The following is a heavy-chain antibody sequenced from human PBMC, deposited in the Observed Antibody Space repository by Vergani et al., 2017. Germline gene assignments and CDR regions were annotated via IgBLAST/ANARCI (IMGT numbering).Heavy chain of an antibody. Sequence: QVQLQESGPGLVKPSETLSLTCAVSGYSISSGYYWGWIRQPPGKGLEWIGSIYHSGSTYYNPSLKSRVTISVDTSKNQFSLKLSSVTAADTAVYYCARSQAQQWLVPCYWGQGTLVTVSS. CDR2: IYHSGST. CDR3: ARSQAQQWLVPCY. CDR1: GYSISSGYY. J-gene: IGHJ4*02. V-gene: IGHV4-38-2*01. D-gene: IGHD6-19*01.